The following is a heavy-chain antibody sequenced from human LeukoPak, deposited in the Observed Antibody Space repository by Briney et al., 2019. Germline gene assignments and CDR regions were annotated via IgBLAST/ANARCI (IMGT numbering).Heavy chain of an antibody. V-gene: IGHV4-4*02. Sequence: SGTLSLTCAVSGGSINSNNWWRWVRQPPGKGLEWIGEIYHSGSTNYNPSLKSRVTISVDKSKKQFSLKLSSVTAADTAVYYCVTNSIGYCSGGNCYQVSDYWGQGTLVTVSS. J-gene: IGHJ4*02. CDR2: IYHSGST. CDR3: VTNSIGYCSGGNCYQVSDY. CDR1: GGSINSNNW. D-gene: IGHD2-15*01.